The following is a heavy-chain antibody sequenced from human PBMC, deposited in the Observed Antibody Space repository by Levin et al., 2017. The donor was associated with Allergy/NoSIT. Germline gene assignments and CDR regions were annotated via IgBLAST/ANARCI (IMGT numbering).Heavy chain of an antibody. V-gene: IGHV4/OR15-8*02. CDR2: IYHGGNV. J-gene: IGHJ2*01. Sequence: KASETLSLTCAVSGASTSNDDWWNWVRQSPGKGLEWIGEIYHGGNVNYNPSLKSRVLISLDKSKNQFSLILTSVTASDTAVYYCARDHETSGGWDFDLWGRGTLVTVSS. CDR3: ARDHETSGGWDFDL. CDR1: GASTSNDDW. D-gene: IGHD3-10*01.